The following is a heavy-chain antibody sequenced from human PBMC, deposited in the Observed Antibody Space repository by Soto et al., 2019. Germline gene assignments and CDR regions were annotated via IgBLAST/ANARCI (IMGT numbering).Heavy chain of an antibody. V-gene: IGHV4-59*08. J-gene: IGHJ6*02. CDR3: ARHRSRSSWSNYYYGMDV. Sequence: SQTLSLTCTVSGGSISSYYWSWIRLPPGKGLEWIGYIYYSGSTNYNPSLKSRVTISVDTSKNQFSLKLSSVTAADTAVYYCARHRSRSSWSNYYYGMDVWGQGTTVTVS. CDR2: IYYSGST. CDR1: GGSISSYY. D-gene: IGHD6-13*01.